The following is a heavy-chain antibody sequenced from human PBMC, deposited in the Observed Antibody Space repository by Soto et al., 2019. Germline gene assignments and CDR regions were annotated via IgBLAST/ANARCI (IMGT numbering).Heavy chain of an antibody. CDR1: GFTFSSYA. Sequence: GSLRLTCAASGFTFSSYAMSWVRQAPGKGLEWVSAISGSGGSTYYADSVKGRFTISRDNSKNTLYLQMNSLRAEDTAVYYCAKSKYSSSSPLLDYWGQGTLVTVSS. CDR2: ISGSGGST. CDR3: AKSKYSSSSPLLDY. J-gene: IGHJ4*02. V-gene: IGHV3-23*01. D-gene: IGHD6-6*01.